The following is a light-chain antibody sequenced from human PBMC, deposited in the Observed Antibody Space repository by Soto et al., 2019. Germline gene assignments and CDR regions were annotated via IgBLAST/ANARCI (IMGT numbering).Light chain of an antibody. Sequence: DIQMTQSPSTLSASVGDRVSITCRASQNIDDWLAWYQQKPGKAPKFLIYDASTLTSGVPSRFSGSRSGTEFTLTISSLQPDDFATYYCQQYKSHRTFGQGTKWIS. V-gene: IGKV1-5*01. J-gene: IGKJ1*01. CDR3: QQYKSHRT. CDR1: QNIDDW. CDR2: DAS.